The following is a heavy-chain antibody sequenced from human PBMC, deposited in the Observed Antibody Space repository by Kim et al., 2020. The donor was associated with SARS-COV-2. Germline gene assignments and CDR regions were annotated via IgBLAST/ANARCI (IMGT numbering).Heavy chain of an antibody. CDR1: GYTFTSYA. D-gene: IGHD1-26*01. CDR2: INAGNGNT. CDR3: ARDPDGSYPRYWFDP. V-gene: IGHV1-3*01. Sequence: ASVKVSCKASGYTFTSYAMHWVRQAPGQRLEWMGWINAGNGNTKYSQKFQGRVTITRDTSASTAYMELSSLRSEDTAVYYCARDPDGSYPRYWFDPWGQGTLVTVSS. J-gene: IGHJ5*02.